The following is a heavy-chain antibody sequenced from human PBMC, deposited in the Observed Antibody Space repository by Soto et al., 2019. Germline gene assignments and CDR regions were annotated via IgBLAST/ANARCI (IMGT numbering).Heavy chain of an antibody. CDR1: GVSIHNSHSF. CDR3: GRVVEGATRHTDSDS. D-gene: IGHD2-15*01. V-gene: IGHV4-39*02. CDR2: VYHSGGS. J-gene: IGHJ5*02. Sequence: SETLSLTCAVSGVSIHNSHSFWGWIRQPPGKGLEFIGSVYHSGGSYYNPSLKGRVTISVDTSNNQISLRVNSVTAADTAVYYCGRVVEGATRHTDSDSWGQGMLVTVSS.